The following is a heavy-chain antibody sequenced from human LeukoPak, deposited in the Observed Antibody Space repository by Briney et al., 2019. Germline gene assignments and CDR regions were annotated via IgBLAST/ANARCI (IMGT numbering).Heavy chain of an antibody. CDR2: INPSGGST. D-gene: IGHD2-8*01. CDR3: AYINGAGEKRKYYYYGMDV. V-gene: IGHV1-46*01. J-gene: IGHJ6*02. Sequence: ASVKVSCKASGYTFTSYYMHWVRQAPGQGLEWMGIINPSGGSTSYAQKFQGRVTMTRDTSTSTVYMELSSLRSEDTAVYYCAYINGAGEKRKYYYYGMDVWGQGTTVTVSS. CDR1: GYTFTSYY.